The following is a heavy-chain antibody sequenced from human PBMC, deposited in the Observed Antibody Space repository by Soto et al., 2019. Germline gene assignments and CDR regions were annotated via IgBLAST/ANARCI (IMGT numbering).Heavy chain of an antibody. CDR2: IWYDGSNK. CDR3: ARDLLAGTTGNPFDY. V-gene: IGHV3-33*01. D-gene: IGHD1-7*01. Sequence: GGSLRLSCAASGFTFSSYGMHWVRQAPGKGLEWVAVIWYDGSNKYYADSVKGRFTISRDNSKNTLYLQMNSLRAEDTAVYYCARDLLAGTTGNPFDYWGQGTLVTVSS. J-gene: IGHJ4*02. CDR1: GFTFSSYG.